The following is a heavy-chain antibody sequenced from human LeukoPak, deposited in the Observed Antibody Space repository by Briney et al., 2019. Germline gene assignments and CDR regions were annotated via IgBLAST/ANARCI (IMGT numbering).Heavy chain of an antibody. CDR1: GYTFTSYS. Sequence: GASVKVSCKASGYTFTSYSIHWVRQAPGQRLEWMGWINAGNGDTKYSQKFQGRVTITRDTSASTAYMELSSLRSEDTTVYYCARSRSCDYWGQGTLVTVSS. V-gene: IGHV1-3*01. J-gene: IGHJ4*02. CDR2: INAGNGDT. CDR3: ARSRSCDY.